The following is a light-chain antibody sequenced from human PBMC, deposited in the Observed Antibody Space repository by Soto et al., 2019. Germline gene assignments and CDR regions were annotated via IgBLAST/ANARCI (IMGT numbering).Light chain of an antibody. Sequence: QSALTQPASVSGSLGQSITISCTGTSNDIGSYTLVSWYQHHPGTAPKLIIYEATKRPSGISDRFSGSKSGNTASLTISGLQTEDEADDYCSPYTSSVNRVFGGRTKVTVL. CDR3: SPYTSSVNRV. J-gene: IGLJ3*02. CDR2: EAT. V-gene: IGLV2-14*02. CDR1: SNDIGSYTL.